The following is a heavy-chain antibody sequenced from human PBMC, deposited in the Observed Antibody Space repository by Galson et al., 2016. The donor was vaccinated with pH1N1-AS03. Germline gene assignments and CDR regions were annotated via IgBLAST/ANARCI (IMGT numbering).Heavy chain of an antibody. Sequence: SLRLSCAASGFSFSASWMSWVRQAPGKGLEWVASIRQDGSEKYYVDSVEGRFTISRDNAKNSLYLQMNSLRDEDTAVYYCARESVTHHDYWGQGTLVTVSS. CDR1: GFSFSASW. CDR3: ARESVTHHDY. CDR2: IRQDGSEK. J-gene: IGHJ4*02. V-gene: IGHV3-7*01. D-gene: IGHD2-21*02.